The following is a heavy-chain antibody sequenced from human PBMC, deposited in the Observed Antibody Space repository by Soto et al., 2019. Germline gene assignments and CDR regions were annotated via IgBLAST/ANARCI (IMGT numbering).Heavy chain of an antibody. J-gene: IGHJ3*01. V-gene: IGHV3-21*06. Sequence: SLRLSCAASGFTFSSYSVNWVRQAPGKGLEWVSSISSDSYYIDFADSVKGRFTISRDGVSNSVSLQMDSLRVEDTGIYYCARYDAFKAFDLWGQGTMVTVSS. CDR2: ISSDSYYI. CDR1: GFTFSSYS. D-gene: IGHD1-1*01. CDR3: ARYDAFKAFDL.